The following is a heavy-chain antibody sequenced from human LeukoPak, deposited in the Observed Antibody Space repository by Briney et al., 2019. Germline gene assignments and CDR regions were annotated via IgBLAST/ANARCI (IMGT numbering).Heavy chain of an antibody. CDR3: ARGSWFDP. CDR2: INHSGST. CDR1: GGSFSGYY. V-gene: IGHV4-34*01. J-gene: IGHJ5*02. Sequence: PSETLSLTCAVYGGSFSGYYWSWIRQPPGKGLEWIGEINHSGSTNYNPSLKSRVTISVDTSKNQFSLKLSSVTAAATAVYYCARGSWFDPWGQGTLVTVSS.